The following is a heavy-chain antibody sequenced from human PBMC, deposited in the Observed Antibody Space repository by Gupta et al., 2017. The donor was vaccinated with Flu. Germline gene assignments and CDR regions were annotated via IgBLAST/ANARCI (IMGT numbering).Heavy chain of an antibody. CDR3: AHSPDSGYDPYYFDY. V-gene: IGHV2-5*01. J-gene: IGHJ4*02. D-gene: IGHD5-12*01. Sequence: RQTPGKALEWLALIYWNGDPRYRPSLRNRLTITKDTSKNQVVLTIHNMDPVDAATDYCAHSPDSGYDPYYFDYWGQGTLVTVSS. CDR2: IYWNGDP.